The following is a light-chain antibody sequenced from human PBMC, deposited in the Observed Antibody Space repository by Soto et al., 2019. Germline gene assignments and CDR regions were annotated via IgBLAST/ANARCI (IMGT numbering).Light chain of an antibody. CDR3: SSYTSNTPYV. CDR2: EVS. J-gene: IGLJ1*01. V-gene: IGLV2-14*01. CDR1: SSDVGGYNS. Sequence: QSALTQPASVSGSPGQSISISCTGSSSDVGGYNSVSWYQQHPGKAPKLMIYEVSYRPSGVSNRFSDSKSGNTASLTISGLQSEDEADYYCSSYTSNTPYVFGTGTKLTVL.